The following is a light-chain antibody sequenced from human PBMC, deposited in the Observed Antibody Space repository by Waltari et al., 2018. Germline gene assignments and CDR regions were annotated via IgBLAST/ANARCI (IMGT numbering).Light chain of an antibody. Sequence: QSALAQPASVSGSPGQSITISCTGTSTDVGASNLISWYQQHPGRTPKLMIYEVTKRPLGVSGRFSGSKSNNTASPTTAGLQAEDEGDYYCCSYGGRSTLVFGGGTKLTVL. J-gene: IGLJ3*02. CDR1: STDVGASNL. CDR3: CSYGGRSTLV. CDR2: EVT. V-gene: IGLV2-23*02.